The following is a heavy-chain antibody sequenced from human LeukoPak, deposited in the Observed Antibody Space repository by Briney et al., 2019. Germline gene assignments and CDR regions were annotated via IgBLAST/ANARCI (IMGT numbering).Heavy chain of an antibody. J-gene: IGHJ5*02. CDR3: ARIRRCYDSPDWFDP. CDR1: GYTFTGYY. Sequence: GASVKVSCKASGYTFTGYYMHWVRQAPGQGLEWMGWINPNSGGTNYAQKFQGRVTMTRDTSISTAYMELSRLRSDDTAVYYCARIRRCYDSPDWFDPWGQGTLVTVSS. V-gene: IGHV1-2*02. D-gene: IGHD3-22*01. CDR2: INPNSGGT.